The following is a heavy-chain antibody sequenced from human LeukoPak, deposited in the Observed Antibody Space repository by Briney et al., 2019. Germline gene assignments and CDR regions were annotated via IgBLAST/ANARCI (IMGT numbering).Heavy chain of an antibody. J-gene: IGHJ5*02. V-gene: IGHV4-59*07. D-gene: IGHD2-21*02. CDR1: GGSISNYY. CDR2: MYYRGST. Sequence: SDTLSLTCTVSGGSISNYYWSWIRQPPGKGLEWIGYMYYRGSTNYNPSLKSRVTISVDTSKNQFSLTLSSVTAADTAVYYCARSPGVTAISRFDPWGQGTLVTVSS. CDR3: ARSPGVTAISRFDP.